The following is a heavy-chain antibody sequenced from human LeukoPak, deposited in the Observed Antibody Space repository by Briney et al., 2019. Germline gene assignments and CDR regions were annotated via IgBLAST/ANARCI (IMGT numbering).Heavy chain of an antibody. Sequence: GGSLRLSCAASGFTFNSYSMNWVRQAPGKGLEWVSSISSSSSYIYYADSVKGRFTISRDNAKNSLYLQMNSLRAEDTAVYYCARDRALGSGKYYFDFWGQGTPVTVSS. J-gene: IGHJ4*02. CDR1: GFTFNSYS. CDR3: ARDRALGSGKYYFDF. V-gene: IGHV3-21*04. D-gene: IGHD3-16*01. CDR2: ISSSSSYI.